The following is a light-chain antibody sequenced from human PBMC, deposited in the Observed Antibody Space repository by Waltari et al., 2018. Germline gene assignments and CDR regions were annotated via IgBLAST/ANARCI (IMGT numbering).Light chain of an antibody. CDR1: NSDIGVYNF. CDR2: DLN. Sequence: QSALTQPASVSGSPGQSITISCTGSNSDIGVYNFVSWYQQHPGKAPKLMIYDLNKRPSGVSNRFSASKSGKTASLTISGLQAEDEANYYCSSYTTSSTLVFGGGTKVTVL. J-gene: IGLJ2*01. CDR3: SSYTTSSTLV. V-gene: IGLV2-14*03.